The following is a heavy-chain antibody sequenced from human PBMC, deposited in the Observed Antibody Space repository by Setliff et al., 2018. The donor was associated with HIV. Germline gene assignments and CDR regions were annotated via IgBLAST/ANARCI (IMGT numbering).Heavy chain of an antibody. J-gene: IGHJ4*02. CDR3: ARDGGSSGWYFVLGYSDY. D-gene: IGHD6-19*01. Sequence: SETLSLTCTVSGGSTDSGSYYWAWIRQPPGKGLEWIGSMYYTGSTYYNPSLKSRVTISIDTSKDQFSLKLNSVTAADTAMYYCARDGGSSGWYFVLGYSDYWGPGTLVTVS. CDR2: MYYTGST. CDR1: GGSTDSGSYY. V-gene: IGHV4-39*02.